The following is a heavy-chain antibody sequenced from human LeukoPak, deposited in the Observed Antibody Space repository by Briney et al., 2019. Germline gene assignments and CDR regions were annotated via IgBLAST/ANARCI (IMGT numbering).Heavy chain of an antibody. V-gene: IGHV4-59*01. Sequence: SETLSLTCTVSGGSISSYYWSWIRQPPGKGLEWIGYIYYSGSTNYNPSLKSRVTISLDTSKNQFSLKLSSVTAADTAVYYCAKHLTNAYYDMIWFDPWGQGTLVTVSS. J-gene: IGHJ5*02. CDR1: GGSISSYY. CDR3: AKHLTNAYYDMIWFDP. CDR2: IYYSGST. D-gene: IGHD3-16*01.